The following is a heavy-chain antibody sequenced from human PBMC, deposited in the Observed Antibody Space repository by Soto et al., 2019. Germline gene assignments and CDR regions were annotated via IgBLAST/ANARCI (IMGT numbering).Heavy chain of an antibody. V-gene: IGHV1-69*06. J-gene: IGHJ5*02. D-gene: IGHD2-2*01. CDR1: GGTFSSYA. CDR2: IIPIFGTA. CDR3: ASSDIVVVPAAIGALGNWFDP. Sequence: GASVKVSCKASGGTFSSYAISWVRQAPGQGLEWMGGIIPIFGTANYAQKFQGRVTITADKSTSTAYMELSSLRSEDTAVYYCASSDIVVVPAAIGALGNWFDPWGQGTLVTVSS.